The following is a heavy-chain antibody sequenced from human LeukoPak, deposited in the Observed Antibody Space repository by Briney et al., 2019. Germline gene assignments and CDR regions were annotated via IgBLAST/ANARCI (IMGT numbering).Heavy chain of an antibody. D-gene: IGHD4-17*01. CDR1: GGSISSSSYY. V-gene: IGHV4-39*07. CDR3: ASESGDYGND. CDR2: INHSGST. Sequence: SETLSLTCTVSGGSISSSSYYWSWIRQPPGKGLEWIGEINHSGSTNYNPSLKSRVTISVDTSKNQFSLKLSSVTAADTAVYYCASESGDYGNDWGQGTLVTVSS. J-gene: IGHJ4*02.